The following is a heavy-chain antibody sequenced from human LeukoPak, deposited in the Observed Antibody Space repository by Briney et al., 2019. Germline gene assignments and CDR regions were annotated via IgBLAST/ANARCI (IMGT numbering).Heavy chain of an antibody. V-gene: IGHV3-23*01. CDR3: AKATYYDFWSGYYSFDY. J-gene: IGHJ4*02. CDR1: GFTFSSYA. Sequence: GGSLRLSCAASGFTFSSYAMSWVRQAPGKGLEWVSAISGSGGSTYYADSVKGRFTISRDNPKNTLYLQMNSLRAEDTAVYYCAKATYYDFWSGYYSFDYWGRGTLVTVSS. D-gene: IGHD3-3*01. CDR2: ISGSGGST.